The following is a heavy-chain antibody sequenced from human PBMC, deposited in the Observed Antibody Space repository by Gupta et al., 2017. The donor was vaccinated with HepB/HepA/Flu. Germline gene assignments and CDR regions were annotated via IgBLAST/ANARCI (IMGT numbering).Heavy chain of an antibody. V-gene: IGHV3-43*02. CDR1: GSTFDDYA. J-gene: IGHJ4*02. D-gene: IGHD5-12*01. CDR2: ISGDGGST. Sequence: EVQLVESGGGVVQPGGSLRLSCAASGSTFDDYAMHWVRQAPGKGMEWVSLISGDGGSTYYADSVKGRFTISRDNSKNSLYLQMNSLRTEDTALYYCAKDTLRRGYSGYVWSYYFDYWGQGTLVTVSS. CDR3: AKDTLRRGYSGYVWSYYFDY.